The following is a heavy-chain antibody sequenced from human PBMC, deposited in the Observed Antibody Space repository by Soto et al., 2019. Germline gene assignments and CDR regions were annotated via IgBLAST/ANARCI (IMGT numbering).Heavy chain of an antibody. Sequence: PSETLSLTCDVSGDSISNNYWWTWVRQFPGEGLQWIGEIFHSGSTNYNPPLKNRANISVDKSNNRFSLMLRSVTAADTAVYYCTRGDFWSGSDYWGQGIQVTVSS. D-gene: IGHD3-3*01. CDR3: TRGDFWSGSDY. V-gene: IGHV4-4*02. CDR2: IFHSGST. J-gene: IGHJ4*02. CDR1: GDSISNNYW.